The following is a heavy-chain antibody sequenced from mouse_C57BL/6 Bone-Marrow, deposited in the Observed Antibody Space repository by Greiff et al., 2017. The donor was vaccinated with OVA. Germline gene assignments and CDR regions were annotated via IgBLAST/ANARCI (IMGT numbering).Heavy chain of an antibody. CDR3: ARFGSSFLYFDY. Sequence: QVQLQQPGAELVKPGASVKMSCKASGYTFTSCWITWVKQRPGQGLEWIGDIYPGSGRTNYNEKFKSKATLTVDTSSSTAYMQLSSLTSEDSAVYYCARFGSSFLYFDYWGQGTTLTVSS. J-gene: IGHJ2*01. D-gene: IGHD1-1*01. V-gene: IGHV1-55*01. CDR2: IYPGSGRT. CDR1: GYTFTSCW.